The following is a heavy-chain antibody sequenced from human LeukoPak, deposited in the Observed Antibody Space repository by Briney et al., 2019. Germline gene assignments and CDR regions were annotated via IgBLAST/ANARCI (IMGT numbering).Heavy chain of an antibody. CDR1: GGSIISSSYY. D-gene: IGHD2-21*02. J-gene: IGHJ4*02. Sequence: SETLSLTCTVSGGSIISSSYYWGWIRQPPGKGLEWIGSIYYSGITSYNPTLKSRVTISVDTSKNQFSLKLSSVTDADTAVYYCARLGVSPGQLIAYCGGDCYSIPDYWGQGTLVTVSS. CDR3: ARLGVSPGQLIAYCGGDCYSIPDY. CDR2: IYYSGIT. V-gene: IGHV4-39*01.